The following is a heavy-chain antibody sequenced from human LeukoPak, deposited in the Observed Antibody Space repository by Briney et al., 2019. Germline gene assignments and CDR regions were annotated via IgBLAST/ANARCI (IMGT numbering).Heavy chain of an antibody. J-gene: IGHJ6*03. D-gene: IGHD6-13*01. CDR1: GGSFSGYY. Sequence: PSETLSLTCAVYGGSFSGYYWSWVRHPPGKGLEWIGEINHSGSTNYNPSLKRRVTISVDTSKNQFSLKLSSVTAADTAVYYCARVGSSSWIYYYMDVWGKGTTVTVSS. V-gene: IGHV4-34*01. CDR3: ARVGSSSWIYYYMDV. CDR2: INHSGST.